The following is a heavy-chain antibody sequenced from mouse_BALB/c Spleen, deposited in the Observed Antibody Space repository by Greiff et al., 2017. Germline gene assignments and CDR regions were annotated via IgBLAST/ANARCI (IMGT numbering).Heavy chain of an antibody. CDR3: ARGDYYGSSPYWYFDV. CDR1: GFTFSSYG. D-gene: IGHD1-1*01. CDR2: ISSGGST. Sequence: EVQLVESGGDLVKPGGSLKLSCAASGFTFSSYGMSWVRQTPDKRLEWVATISSGGSTYYPDSVKGRFTISRDNARNILYLQMSSLRSEDTAMYYCARGDYYGSSPYWYFDVWGAGTTVTVSS. J-gene: IGHJ1*01. V-gene: IGHV5-6-5*01.